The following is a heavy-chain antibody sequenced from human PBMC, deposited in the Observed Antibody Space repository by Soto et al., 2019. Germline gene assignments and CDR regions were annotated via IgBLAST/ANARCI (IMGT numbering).Heavy chain of an antibody. V-gene: IGHV3-23*01. CDR3: AKDQQSDWLRVKRHFDY. CDR2: ISGSGGST. Sequence: PGGSLRLSCAASGFTFSSYAMSWVRQAPGKGLEWVSAISGSGGSTYYADSVKGRFTISRDNSKNTLYLQMNSLRAEDTAVYYCAKDQQSDWLRVKRHFDYWGQGTLVTVSS. CDR1: GFTFSSYA. J-gene: IGHJ4*02. D-gene: IGHD3-9*01.